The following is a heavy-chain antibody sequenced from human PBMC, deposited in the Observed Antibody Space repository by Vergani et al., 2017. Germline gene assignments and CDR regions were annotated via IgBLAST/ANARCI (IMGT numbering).Heavy chain of an antibody. V-gene: IGHV1-46*03. CDR3: TRGWYYDSIAYWAY. D-gene: IGHD3-22*01. J-gene: IGHJ4*02. CDR2: ITPGGST. CDR1: GYTFTNHH. Sequence: VQLVQSGSEVKKPGASVNIACKTSGYTFTNHHLHWVRQAPGQGLEWMGIITPGGSTDYGPKFQGRATMTRDTSTRTVYMELSSLRSEDTAVYYCTRGWYYDSIAYWAYWGQGTLVTVSS.